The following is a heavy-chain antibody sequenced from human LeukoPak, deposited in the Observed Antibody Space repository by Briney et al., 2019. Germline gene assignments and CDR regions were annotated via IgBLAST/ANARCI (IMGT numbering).Heavy chain of an antibody. D-gene: IGHD1-26*01. CDR3: STLTEWELLAFDI. CDR1: GYTLTELS. CDR2: FDPEDGET. Sequence: ASAKVSCKVSGYTLTELSMHWVRQAPGKGLEWMGGFDPEDGETIYAQKFQGRVTMTEDTSTDTAYMELSSLRSEDTAVYYCSTLTEWELLAFDIWGQGTMVTVSS. J-gene: IGHJ3*02. V-gene: IGHV1-24*01.